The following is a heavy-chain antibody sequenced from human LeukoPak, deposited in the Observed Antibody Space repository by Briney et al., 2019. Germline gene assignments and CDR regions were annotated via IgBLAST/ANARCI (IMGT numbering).Heavy chain of an antibody. D-gene: IGHD1-14*01. J-gene: IGHJ4*02. CDR1: GGSFTGYY. Sequence: PSETLSLSCVMYGGSFTGYYWSWIRQSPGKWLEWIGEISPRGTKYNPSLKSRVTISLDTTKNQFSLILSSVTAADAAVYFCASYSYSIIGYFWCQGTLVTVSS. CDR3: ASYSYSIIGYF. V-gene: IGHV4-34*01. CDR2: ISPRGT.